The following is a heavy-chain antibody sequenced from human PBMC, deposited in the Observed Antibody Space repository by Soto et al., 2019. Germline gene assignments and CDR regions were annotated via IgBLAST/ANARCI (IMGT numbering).Heavy chain of an antibody. CDR2: IYYSGST. D-gene: IGHD7-27*01. V-gene: IGHV4-59*11. J-gene: IGHJ4*02. CDR3: ARANWYSEY. CDR1: GGSINNHY. Sequence: QVQLQESGPGLVKPSETLSLTCTVSGGSINNHYWSWIRQPPGKGLEWIGYIYYSGSTNYNPSLKSRVTISVDTSKNHFSLNLTALTAADTAIYYCARANWYSEYWCQGILVTVSS.